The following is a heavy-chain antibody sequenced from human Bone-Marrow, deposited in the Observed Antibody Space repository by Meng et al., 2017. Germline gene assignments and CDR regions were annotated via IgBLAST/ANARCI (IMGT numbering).Heavy chain of an antibody. D-gene: IGHD6-6*01. Sequence: QVQAQESGPRLVRPSETLSLTCTVSGGSVSSGSYYWSWIRQPPGKGLEWIGHIYYSGSTNYNPSLKSQVTISVDTSKNQFSLKLSSVTAADTAVYFCARSSTSPASYFFDYWGQGTLVTVSS. CDR1: GGSVSSGSYY. V-gene: IGHV4-61*01. J-gene: IGHJ4*02. CDR3: ARSSTSPASYFFDY. CDR2: IYYSGST.